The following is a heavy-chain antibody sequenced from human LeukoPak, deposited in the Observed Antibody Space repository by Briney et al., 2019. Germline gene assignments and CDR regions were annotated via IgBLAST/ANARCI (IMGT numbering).Heavy chain of an antibody. D-gene: IGHD3-9*01. J-gene: IGHJ6*02. CDR2: ISAYNGNT. CDR3: ARDPRGVRYFDWLPNYYYGMDV. CDR1: GYTFTSYG. Sequence: GASVKVSCKASGYTFTSYGISWVRQAPGQGLEWMGWISAYNGNTNYAQKLQGRVTMTTDTSTSTAYMELRSLRSDDTAVYYCARDPRGVRYFDWLPNYYYGMDVRGQGTTVTVSS. V-gene: IGHV1-18*01.